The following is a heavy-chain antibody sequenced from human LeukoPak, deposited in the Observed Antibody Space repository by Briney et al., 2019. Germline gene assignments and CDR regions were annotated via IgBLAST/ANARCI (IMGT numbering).Heavy chain of an antibody. Sequence: ASVKVSCKASGYTFTGYYMHWVRQAPGQGLEWMGRINPNSGGTNYAQKFQGRVTMTRDTSISTAYMELSRLRSDDTAVYYCASIAAAGPGDDFDYWGQGTLVTVSS. CDR1: GYTFTGYY. V-gene: IGHV1-2*06. D-gene: IGHD6-13*01. CDR2: INPNSGGT. J-gene: IGHJ4*02. CDR3: ASIAAAGPGDDFDY.